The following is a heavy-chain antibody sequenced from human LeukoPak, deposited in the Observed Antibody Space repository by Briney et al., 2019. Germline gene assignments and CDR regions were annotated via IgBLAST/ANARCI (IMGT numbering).Heavy chain of an antibody. CDR2: MNPNSGNT. J-gene: IGHJ4*02. CDR3: ARGREGQLVRSARWVDY. Sequence: ASVKVSCKASGYTFTSYDINWVRQATGQGLEWMGWMNPNSGNTGYAQKFQGRVTMTRNTSISTAYMELSSLRSEDTAVYYCARGREGQLVRSARWVDYWGQGTLVTVSS. CDR1: GYTFTSYD. D-gene: IGHD6-13*01. V-gene: IGHV1-8*01.